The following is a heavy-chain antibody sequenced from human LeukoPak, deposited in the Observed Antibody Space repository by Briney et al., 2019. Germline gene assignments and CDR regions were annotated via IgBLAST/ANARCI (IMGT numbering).Heavy chain of an antibody. J-gene: IGHJ4*02. Sequence: GASPQISCKGSGYLFTSYWIGGGRQLPGKGLEGMGIIYPGDSDNRYSPSFQGQVTISDKKSIRTDSLQWSSLKASDTAMYYCARQPYSSGWYYFDYWGQGTLVTVSS. CDR3: ARQPYSSGWYYFDY. V-gene: IGHV5-51*01. CDR1: GYLFTSYW. D-gene: IGHD6-19*01. CDR2: IYPGDSDN.